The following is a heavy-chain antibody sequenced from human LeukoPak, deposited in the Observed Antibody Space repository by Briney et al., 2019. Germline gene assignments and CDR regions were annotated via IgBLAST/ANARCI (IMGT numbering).Heavy chain of an antibody. CDR3: ARIYYDSSGFHKSFDI. J-gene: IGHJ3*02. D-gene: IGHD3-22*01. Sequence: GESLKISCKGSGYSFTSYWIGWVRQMPGKGLEWMGIIYPGDSDTRYSPSFQGQVTISADKSINTAYLQWSSLKASDTAMYYCARIYYDSSGFHKSFDIWGQGTMVIVSS. V-gene: IGHV5-51*01. CDR2: IYPGDSDT. CDR1: GYSFTSYW.